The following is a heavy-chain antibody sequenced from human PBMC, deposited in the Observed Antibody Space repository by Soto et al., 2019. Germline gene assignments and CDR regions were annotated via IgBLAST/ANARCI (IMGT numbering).Heavy chain of an antibody. CDR3: ARDSSSSHRDYYYGMDV. CDR1: GFTFSSYW. D-gene: IGHD6-13*01. CDR2: IKQDGSEK. V-gene: IGHV3-7*05. J-gene: IGHJ6*02. Sequence: PGGSLRLSCAASGFTFSSYWLSWVRQAPGKGLEWVANIKQDGSEKYYVDSVKGRFAISRDNAKNSVYLQMNSLRVEDTAVYYCARDSSSSHRDYYYGMDVWGQGTTVTVSS.